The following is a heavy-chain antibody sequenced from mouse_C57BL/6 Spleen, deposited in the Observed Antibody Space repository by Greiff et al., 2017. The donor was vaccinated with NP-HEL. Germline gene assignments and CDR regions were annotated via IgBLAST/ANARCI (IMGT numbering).Heavy chain of an antibody. CDR3: ARFYDYDGYFDY. Sequence: QVQLQQSGPELVKPGASVKISCKASGYAFSSSWMNWVKQRPGKGLEWIGRIYPGDGDTNYNGKFKGKATLTADKSSSTAYMQLSSLTSEDSAVYFCARFYDYDGYFDYWGQCTTLTVSS. V-gene: IGHV1-82*01. J-gene: IGHJ2*01. D-gene: IGHD2-4*01. CDR1: GYAFSSSW. CDR2: IYPGDGDT.